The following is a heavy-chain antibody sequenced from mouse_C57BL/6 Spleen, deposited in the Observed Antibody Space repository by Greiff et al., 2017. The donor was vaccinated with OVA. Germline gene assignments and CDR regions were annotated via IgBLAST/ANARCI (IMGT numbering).Heavy chain of an antibody. CDR2: ISDGGSYT. CDR3: ARDTYYLDY. CDR1: GFTFSSYA. Sequence: EVKLVESGGGLVKPGGSLKLSCAASGFTFSSYAMSWVRQTPEKRLEWVATISDGGSYTYYPDNVKGRFTISRDNAKNNLYLQMSHLKSEDTAMYYCARDTYYLDYWGQGTTLTVSS. V-gene: IGHV5-4*01. J-gene: IGHJ2*01.